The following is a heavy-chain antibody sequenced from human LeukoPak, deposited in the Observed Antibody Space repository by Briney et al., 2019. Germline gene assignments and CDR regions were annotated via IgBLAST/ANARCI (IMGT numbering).Heavy chain of an antibody. CDR3: ARARCSSTSCYVGYFDY. D-gene: IGHD2-2*01. CDR2: IIPILGIA. CDR1: GGTFSSYA. Sequence: SVKVSCKASGGTFSSYAISWVRQAPGQGLEWMGRIIPILGIANYAQKFQGRVTITADKSTSTAYMELSSLRSEDTAVYYCARARCSSTSCYVGYFDYWGQGTLVTVSS. V-gene: IGHV1-69*04. J-gene: IGHJ4*02.